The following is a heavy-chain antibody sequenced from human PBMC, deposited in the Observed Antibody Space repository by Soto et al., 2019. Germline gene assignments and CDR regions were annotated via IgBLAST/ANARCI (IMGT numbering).Heavy chain of an antibody. CDR1: GYGFTTYG. D-gene: IGHD1-1*01. V-gene: IGHV1-18*01. Sequence: QVHLVQSGAEVKKPGASVKVSCKGSGYGFTTYGITWVRQAPGQGLEWMAWISAHNGNTNYAQKLQGRVTVTRDTSQSTAYMELRSVRSDDTALYYCARWRYGDYWGQGALFNGSS. J-gene: IGHJ4*02. CDR3: ARWRYGDY. CDR2: ISAHNGNT.